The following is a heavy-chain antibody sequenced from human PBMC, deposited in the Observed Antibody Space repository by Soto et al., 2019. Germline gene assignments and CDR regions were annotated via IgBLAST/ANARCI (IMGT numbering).Heavy chain of an antibody. D-gene: IGHD3-9*01. Sequence: QVQLVQSGAEVKKPGSSVRVSCKASGDTFTSYSINWLRQAPGHGPDWMGGIIPRFGSTKFAQKFQGRVNITADVSTRTAYMELSGLTSDDTAIYYCATQGDNFNYDIPPFDPWGQGTLVTVSS. V-gene: IGHV1-69*01. CDR2: IIPRFGST. CDR1: GDTFTSYS. CDR3: ATQGDNFNYDIPPFDP. J-gene: IGHJ5*02.